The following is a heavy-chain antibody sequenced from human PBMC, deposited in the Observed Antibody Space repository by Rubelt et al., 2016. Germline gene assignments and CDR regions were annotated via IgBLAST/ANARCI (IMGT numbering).Heavy chain of an antibody. CDR3: ARSEAGYNWYTPPISPVDY. CDR2: FDPADGEP. V-gene: IGHV1-24*01. J-gene: IGHJ4*02. Sequence: VQLLQFGAEVKKAGASGKVSCKVGGYRVTEVVMHWGGQVPGKGLGWVGGFDPADGEPFYEQKFQGRITMTRDAATSTLYMELGSLRSDDTAVYYCARSEAGYNWYTPPISPVDYWGQGTLVTVSS. CDR1: GYRVTEVV. D-gene: IGHD1-1*01.